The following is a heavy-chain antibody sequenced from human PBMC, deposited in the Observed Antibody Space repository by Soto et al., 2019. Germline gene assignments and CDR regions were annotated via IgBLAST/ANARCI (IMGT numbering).Heavy chain of an antibody. CDR2: IWNDGNGY. D-gene: IGHD6-13*01. J-gene: IGHJ6*02. Sequence: QVQLVESGGGVVQPGRSLRLSCAASGFTFNNYGMHWVRQAPGKGLEWVAVIWNDGNGYYYANSVKGRFTISRDNSKNTLYLQMSILTAEDMAVYYCARRQISPPTRGAASARGGMDVWGQGTTVTVSS. CDR1: GFTFNNYG. V-gene: IGHV3-33*01. CDR3: ARRQISPPTRGAASARGGMDV.